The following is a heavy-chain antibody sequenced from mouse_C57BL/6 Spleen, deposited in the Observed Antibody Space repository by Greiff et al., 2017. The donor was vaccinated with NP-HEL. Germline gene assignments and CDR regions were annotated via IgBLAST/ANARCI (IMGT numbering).Heavy chain of an antibody. CDR2: IWGVGST. CDR1: GFSLTSYG. V-gene: IGHV2-6*01. J-gene: IGHJ3*01. D-gene: IGHD1-1*01. Sequence: VQRVESGPGLVAPSQSLSITCTVSGFSLTSYGVDWVRQSPGKGLEWLGVIWGVGSTNYNSALKSRLSISKDNSKSQVFLKMNSLQTDDTAMYYCASGNYYGTPFAYWGQGTLVTVSA. CDR3: ASGNYYGTPFAY.